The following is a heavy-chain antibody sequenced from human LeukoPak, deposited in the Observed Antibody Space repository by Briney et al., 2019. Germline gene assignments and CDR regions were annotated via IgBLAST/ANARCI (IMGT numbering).Heavy chain of an antibody. CDR2: IYHSGST. CDR1: GGSISSSNW. V-gene: IGHV4-4*02. J-gene: IGHJ4*02. D-gene: IGHD5-24*01. CDR3: ARGPLVEMATPFDY. Sequence: TASETLSLTCAVSGGSISSSNWWSWVRQPPGKGLEWIGEIYHSGSTNYNPSLKSRVTISVDTSKNQFSLKLSSVTAADTAVYYCARGPLVEMATPFDYWGQGTLVTVSS.